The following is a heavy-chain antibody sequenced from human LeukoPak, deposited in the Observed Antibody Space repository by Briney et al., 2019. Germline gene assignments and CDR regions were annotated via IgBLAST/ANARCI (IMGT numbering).Heavy chain of an antibody. CDR1: GYSINSGYY. V-gene: IGHV4-38-2*02. D-gene: IGHD3-9*01. J-gene: IGHJ6*03. CDR2: IYHSGST. CDR3: ARVSAGFKGDYYYYYMDV. Sequence: PSETLSLTCTVSGYSINSGYYWGWIRQPPGKGLEWIGSIYHSGSTYYNPSLKSRVTISVDTSKNQFSLKLSSVTAAETAVYYCARVSAGFKGDYYYYYMDVWGKGTTVTVSS.